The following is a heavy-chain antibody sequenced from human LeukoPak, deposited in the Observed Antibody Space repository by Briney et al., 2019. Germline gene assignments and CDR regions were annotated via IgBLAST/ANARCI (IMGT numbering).Heavy chain of an antibody. D-gene: IGHD6-13*01. CDR3: ATVFRFPGKIAAVNFDY. CDR2: FDPEDGET. V-gene: IGHV1-24*01. Sequence: ASVKVSCKVSGYTLTELSMHWVRQAPGKGLEWMGGFDPEDGETIYAQKFQGRVTMTEDTSTDTAYMELSSLRSEDTAVYYCATVFRFPGKIAAVNFDYWGQGTLVTVSS. CDR1: GYTLTELS. J-gene: IGHJ4*02.